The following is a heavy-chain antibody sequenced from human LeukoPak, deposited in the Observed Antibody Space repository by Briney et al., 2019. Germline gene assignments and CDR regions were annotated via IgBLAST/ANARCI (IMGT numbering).Heavy chain of an antibody. V-gene: IGHV3-30*18. J-gene: IGHJ4*02. D-gene: IGHD5-12*01. Sequence: GESLRLSCVGSGFTLTGCGMHWVRQAPGKGLEWVGVITYDGMSGYYGDSVKGRFTISRDISKNTVYLQMSSLRSEDTALYYCVKEQASGYYRVADYWGQGTLVIVSS. CDR3: VKEQASGYYRVADY. CDR2: ITYDGMSG. CDR1: GFTLTGCG.